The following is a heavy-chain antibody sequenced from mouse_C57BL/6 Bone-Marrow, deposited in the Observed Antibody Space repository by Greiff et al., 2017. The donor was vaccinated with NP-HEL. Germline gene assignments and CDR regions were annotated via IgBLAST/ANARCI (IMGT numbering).Heavy chain of an antibody. J-gene: IGHJ2*01. Sequence: QVQLQQSGAELVKPGASVKMSCKASGYTFTSYWITWVKQRPGQGLEWIGDIYPGSGSTNYNEKFKSKATLTVDTSSSTAYMQLSSLTSEDSAVYYCAPHYYGSSQYYFDYWGQGTTLTVSS. V-gene: IGHV1-55*01. CDR2: IYPGSGST. D-gene: IGHD1-1*01. CDR3: APHYYGSSQYYFDY. CDR1: GYTFTSYW.